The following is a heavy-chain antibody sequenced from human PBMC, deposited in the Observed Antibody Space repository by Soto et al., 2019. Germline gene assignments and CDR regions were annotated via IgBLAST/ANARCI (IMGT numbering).Heavy chain of an antibody. Sequence: EVQLVESGGGLVEPGGSLRLSCAASGFSFPNAWMTGVRQAPGKGLAWVGRITNKENGEATKYAAPVKGRFTISRDDSENILYLQMDSLQTEDTAVYYCTPCRFGSNEWSFDYWGEGTLVTVSS. CDR2: ITNKENGEAT. D-gene: IGHD2-8*01. CDR1: GFSFPNAW. V-gene: IGHV3-15*06. CDR3: TPCRFGSNEWSFDY. J-gene: IGHJ4*02.